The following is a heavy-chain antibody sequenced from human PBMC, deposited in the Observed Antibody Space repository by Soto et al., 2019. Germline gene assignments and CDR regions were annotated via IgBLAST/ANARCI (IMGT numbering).Heavy chain of an antibody. D-gene: IGHD5-12*01. CDR1: GFTFSSYD. CDR2: IGTTGES. Sequence: GGSLRLSCAVSGFTFSSYDMHWVRQPTGKGLEWVSSIGTTGESFYPGSVKGRFTISRENAKNSLYLQMNSLRAGDTAVYYCARLSRDGYNYFDYWGQGTLVTVSS. V-gene: IGHV3-13*01. J-gene: IGHJ4*02. CDR3: ARLSRDGYNYFDY.